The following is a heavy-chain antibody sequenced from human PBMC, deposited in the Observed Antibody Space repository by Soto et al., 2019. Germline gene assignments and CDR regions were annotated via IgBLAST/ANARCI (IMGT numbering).Heavy chain of an antibody. Sequence: GASVKVSCKASGYTFTSYGISWVRQAPGQGLEWMGWISAYNGNTNYAQKLQGRVTMTTDTSTSTAYMELRSLRSEDTAVYYCARGSEWLGYYYYGMDVWGQGTTVTVSS. J-gene: IGHJ6*02. V-gene: IGHV1-18*01. D-gene: IGHD3-3*01. CDR2: ISAYNGNT. CDR3: ARGSEWLGYYYYGMDV. CDR1: GYTFTSYG.